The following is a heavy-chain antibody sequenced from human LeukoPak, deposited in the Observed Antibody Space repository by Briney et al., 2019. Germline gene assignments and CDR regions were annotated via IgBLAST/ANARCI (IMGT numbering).Heavy chain of an antibody. CDR1: GFTFDDYG. D-gene: IGHD6-13*01. J-gene: IGHJ4*02. Sequence: GGSLRLSCAASGFTFDDYGMSWVRQAPGKGLEWVSGINWNGGSTGYADSVKGRFTISRDNAKNSLYLQMNSLRAEDTALYYCAREGMCSSSWYPFDYWGQGTLVTVSS. CDR2: INWNGGST. CDR3: AREGMCSSSWYPFDY. V-gene: IGHV3-20*04.